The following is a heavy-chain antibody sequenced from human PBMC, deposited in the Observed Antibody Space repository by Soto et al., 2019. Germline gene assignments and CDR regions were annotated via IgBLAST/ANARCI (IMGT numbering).Heavy chain of an antibody. CDR1: GGPVVYTSCY. Sequence: PSETLSLTCDVSGGPVVYTSCYWGWLRQSPGKGLEWIGSVHHSVTTYYNPSLKGRVTISMDTSKNQFSLRLTSVTAADTAVYYCARDTSSTSLRAEYFQFWGQGTQVTVSS. J-gene: IGHJ1*01. V-gene: IGHV4-39*02. D-gene: IGHD6-13*01. CDR2: VHHSVTT. CDR3: ARDTSSTSLRAEYFQF.